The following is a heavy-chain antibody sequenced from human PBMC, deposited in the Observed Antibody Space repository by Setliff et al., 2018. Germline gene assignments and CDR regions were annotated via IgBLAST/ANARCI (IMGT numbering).Heavy chain of an antibody. Sequence: GGSLILSCAASGFTFSTYSFNWVRQAPGKGLEWVSAISSTSTYIYYADSVKGRFTISRDRSKNTVYLQMNRLRAEDTAVYYCAKRGHYSSSDGLSFDFWGQGTQVTVSS. CDR2: ISSTSTYI. D-gene: IGHD6-6*01. CDR3: AKRGHYSSSDGLSFDF. CDR1: GFTFSTYS. J-gene: IGHJ4*02. V-gene: IGHV3-21*04.